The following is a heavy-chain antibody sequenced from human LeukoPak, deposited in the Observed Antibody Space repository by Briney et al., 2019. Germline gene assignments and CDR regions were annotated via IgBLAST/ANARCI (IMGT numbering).Heavy chain of an antibody. CDR3: ARDPYRDHYYYGMDV. V-gene: IGHV4-31*03. CDR2: IYYSGST. CDR1: GGSISSGGYY. D-gene: IGHD5-24*01. Sequence: SQTLSLTCTVSGGSISSGGYYWSWIRQHPGKGQEWIGYIYYSGSTYYNPSLKSRVTISVDTSKNQFSLKLSSVTAADTAVYYCARDPYRDHYYYGMDVWGQGTTVTVSS. J-gene: IGHJ6*02.